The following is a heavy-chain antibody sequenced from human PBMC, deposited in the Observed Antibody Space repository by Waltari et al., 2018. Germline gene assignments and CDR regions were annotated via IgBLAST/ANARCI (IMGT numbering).Heavy chain of an antibody. Sequence: EVQLVESGGDLVQPGGSLRLSCAASGFPFTNYWWSWVRQAPGKGLERVANMNEDGSEKYYVDSVEGRFTISRDNAKNSLYLQMNSLRAEDTAVYYCVRDDSTGHYYFDYWGQGTLVTVSS. J-gene: IGHJ4*02. D-gene: IGHD3-22*01. CDR1: GFPFTNYW. CDR2: MNEDGSEK. V-gene: IGHV3-7*03. CDR3: VRDDSTGHYYFDY.